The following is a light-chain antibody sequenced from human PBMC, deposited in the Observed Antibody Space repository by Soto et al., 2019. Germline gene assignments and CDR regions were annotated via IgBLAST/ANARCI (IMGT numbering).Light chain of an antibody. J-gene: IGKJ5*01. CDR3: QQNGSLPIT. CDR2: SAS. Sequence: EIVLTQSPGTLSLSPGERATLSCRASQSLSGGYLAWFQQKPGQTPRLPIYSASNRATGIPDRFSGSGSGTDFTLTISRLEPEDFVVYYCQQNGSLPITFGQGTRLEIK. V-gene: IGKV3-20*01. CDR1: QSLSGGY.